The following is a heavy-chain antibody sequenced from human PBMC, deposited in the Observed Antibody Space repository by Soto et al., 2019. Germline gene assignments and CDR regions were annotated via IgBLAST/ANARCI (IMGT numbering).Heavy chain of an antibody. CDR3: AREGYCSSTSCLSTYGMDV. J-gene: IGHJ6*02. V-gene: IGHV1-46*01. CDR2: INPSGGST. D-gene: IGHD2-2*01. Sequence: ASVKVSCKASGYTFTSYYMHWVRQAPGQGLEWMGIINPSGGSTSYAQKFQGRVTMTRDTSTSTVYMELSSLRSEDTAAYYCAREGYCSSTSCLSTYGMDVWGQGTTVTVSS. CDR1: GYTFTSYY.